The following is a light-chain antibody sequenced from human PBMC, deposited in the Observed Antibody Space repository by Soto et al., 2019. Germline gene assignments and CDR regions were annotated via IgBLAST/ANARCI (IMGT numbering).Light chain of an antibody. CDR3: QSYDSSLSGYVV. CDR1: SSNIGAGYD. V-gene: IGLV1-40*01. CDR2: GNS. J-gene: IGLJ2*01. Sequence: QSVLTQPPSVSGAPGQRVTLSCTGSSSNIGAGYDVHWYQQLPGTAPKLLIYGNSNRPSGVPDRFSGSKSGTSASLAITGLQAEDEAEYYCQSYDSSLSGYVVFGGGTKLTVL.